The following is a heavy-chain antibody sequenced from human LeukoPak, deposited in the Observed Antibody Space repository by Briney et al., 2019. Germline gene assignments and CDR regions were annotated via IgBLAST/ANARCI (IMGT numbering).Heavy chain of an antibody. Sequence: SETLSLTCTVSGGSISSYYWSWIRQPPGKGLEWIGYIYYSGSTNYNPSLKSRVTISVDTSKNQFSLKLSSVTAADTAVYYCARLVGTGTTDAFDIWGQGTMVTVSS. CDR3: ARLVGTGTTDAFDI. V-gene: IGHV4-59*01. J-gene: IGHJ3*02. D-gene: IGHD1-1*01. CDR2: IYYSGST. CDR1: GGSISSYY.